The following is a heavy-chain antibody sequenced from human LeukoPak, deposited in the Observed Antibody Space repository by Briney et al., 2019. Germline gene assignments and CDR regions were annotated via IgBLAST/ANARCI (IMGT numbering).Heavy chain of an antibody. D-gene: IGHD5-24*01. CDR3: AGRLWRRDGYNLSAFDI. CDR1: GGSISSYY. J-gene: IGHJ3*02. CDR2: IYYSGST. V-gene: IGHV4-59*01. Sequence: SETLSLTCTVSGGSISSYYWNWIRQPPGKGLEWIGYIYYSGSTNYNPSLKSRVTISVDTSKNQFSLRLSSVTAADTAVYYCAGRLWRRDGYNLSAFDIWGQGTMVTVSS.